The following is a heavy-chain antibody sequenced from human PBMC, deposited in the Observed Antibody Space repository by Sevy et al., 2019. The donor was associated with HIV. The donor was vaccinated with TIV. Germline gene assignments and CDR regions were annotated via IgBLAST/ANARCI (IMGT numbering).Heavy chain of an antibody. CDR3: ARGGATVYFDY. Sequence: GSLRLSCAASGFTFSSYAMHWVRQAPGKGLEWVAVISYDGSNKYYADSVKGRFTISRDNSKNTLYLQMNSLRAEDTAVYYCARGGATVYFDYWGQGTLVTVSS. CDR2: ISYDGSNK. CDR1: GFTFSSYA. V-gene: IGHV3-30-3*01. J-gene: IGHJ4*02. D-gene: IGHD1-26*01.